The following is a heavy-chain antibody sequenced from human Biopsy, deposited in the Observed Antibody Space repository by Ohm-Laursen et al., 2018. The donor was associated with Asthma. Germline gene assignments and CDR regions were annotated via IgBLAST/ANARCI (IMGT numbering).Heavy chain of an antibody. V-gene: IGHV3-30*03. D-gene: IGHD6-19*01. CDR3: ARGDSSGWSHYYFDY. J-gene: IGHJ4*02. CDR2: ISYDGSNK. Sequence: SLRLSCTASGFTFSSYGMHWVRQAPGKGLEWVAVISYDGSNKYYADSVKGRFTISRDNSKNTLYLQMNSLRAEDTAVYYCARGDSSGWSHYYFDYWGQGTLVTVSS. CDR1: GFTFSSYG.